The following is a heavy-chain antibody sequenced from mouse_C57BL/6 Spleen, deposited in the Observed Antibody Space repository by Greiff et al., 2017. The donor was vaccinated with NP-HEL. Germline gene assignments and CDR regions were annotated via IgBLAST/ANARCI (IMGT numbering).Heavy chain of an antibody. Sequence: QVQLQQPGAELVKPGASVKLSCKASGYTFTSYWMQWVKQRPGQGLEWIGEIDPSDSYTNYNQKFKCKATLTVDTASSTAYMQHSSLTSEDSAVYYCAMRDGSSRYFDVWGTGTTVTVSS. D-gene: IGHD1-1*01. CDR3: AMRDGSSRYFDV. J-gene: IGHJ1*03. CDR2: IDPSDSYT. V-gene: IGHV1-50*01. CDR1: GYTFTSYW.